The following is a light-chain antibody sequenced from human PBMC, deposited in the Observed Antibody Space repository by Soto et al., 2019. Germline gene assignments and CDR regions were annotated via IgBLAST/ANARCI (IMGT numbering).Light chain of an antibody. CDR1: QSVSSFY. CDR2: GAS. Sequence: ELVLTQSPGTLSLSPGERATLSCRASQSVSSFYLAWYQQKPGQAPRLLIYGASSRATGIQDRFSGSGSGTDFTLTISRLEPEDFAVYYCKQYGSSPTCGQGTKVDIK. J-gene: IGKJ1*01. CDR3: KQYGSSPT. V-gene: IGKV3-20*01.